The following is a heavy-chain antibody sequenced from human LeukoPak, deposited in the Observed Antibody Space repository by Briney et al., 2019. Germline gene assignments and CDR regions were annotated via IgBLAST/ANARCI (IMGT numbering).Heavy chain of an antibody. CDR3: ARGRGSGHKENWFDP. Sequence: ASVTDTRKATGYAFTTYVFNWLRQATAQRPEWMGWMNTKCGNTGYTQNFQGRVTMTRNTSISTAYIELSSLKSEDTAVYYCARGRGSGHKENWFDPWGLGTLVTVSS. CDR1: GYAFTTYV. J-gene: IGHJ5*02. D-gene: IGHD6-19*01. CDR2: MNTKCGNT. V-gene: IGHV1-8*01.